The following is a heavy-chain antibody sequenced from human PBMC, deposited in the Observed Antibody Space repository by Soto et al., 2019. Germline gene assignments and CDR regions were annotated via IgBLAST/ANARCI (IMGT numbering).Heavy chain of an antibody. CDR2: ISSSSSTI. J-gene: IGHJ6*02. D-gene: IGHD3-16*01. CDR1: GFPFSSYS. CDR3: ARDLGALEQYGMDV. Sequence: PGGSLRLSCAASGFPFSSYSMNWVRQALGKGLEWVSYISSSSSTIYYADSVKGRFTISRDNAKNSLYLQMNSLRDEDTAVYYCARDLGALEQYGMDVWGQGTTVTVSS. V-gene: IGHV3-48*02.